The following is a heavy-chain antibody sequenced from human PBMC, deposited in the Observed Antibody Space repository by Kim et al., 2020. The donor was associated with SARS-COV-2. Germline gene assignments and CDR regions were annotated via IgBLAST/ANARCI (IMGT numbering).Heavy chain of an antibody. J-gene: IGHJ4*02. Sequence: GGSLRLSCAASGFTFSTYAMHWVRQAPGKGLEWVALISYDGGNKYYADSVKGRFTISRDNSKNTLYVQMNSLRAEDTAMYYCARAAGGEIDHWGQGTLVTVSS. V-gene: IGHV3-30-3*01. CDR3: ARAAGGEIDH. CDR1: GFTFSTYA. D-gene: IGHD3-16*01. CDR2: ISYDGGNK.